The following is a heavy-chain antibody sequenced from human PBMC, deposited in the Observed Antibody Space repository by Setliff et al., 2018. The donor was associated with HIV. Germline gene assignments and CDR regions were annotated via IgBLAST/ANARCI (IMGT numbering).Heavy chain of an antibody. V-gene: IGHV3-48*03. CDR1: GFTFSSYE. CDR3: ARGPWDLPHAFDI. CDR2: ISSSDNTI. J-gene: IGHJ3*02. Sequence: LRLSCAASGFTFSSYEMNWVRQAPGKGLEWVSYISSSDNTIHYADSVRGRFTISRDNAKNSLYLQMNSLRAEDTAVYYCARGPWDLPHAFDIWGQGTVVTVSS. D-gene: IGHD1-26*01.